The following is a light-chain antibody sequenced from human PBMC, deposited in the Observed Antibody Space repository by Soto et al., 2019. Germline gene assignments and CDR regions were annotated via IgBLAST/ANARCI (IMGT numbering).Light chain of an antibody. Sequence: QSALTQPASVSGSPGQSITISCTETSSDVGSYNYVSWYQQHPGKAPKLMIYDVGNRPSGVSNRFSGSKSGNTASLTISGLKYEDEADYYCSSSTSTSTLVFGTGTKVXVL. CDR1: SSDVGSYNY. J-gene: IGLJ1*01. V-gene: IGLV2-14*01. CDR3: SSSTSTSTLV. CDR2: DVG.